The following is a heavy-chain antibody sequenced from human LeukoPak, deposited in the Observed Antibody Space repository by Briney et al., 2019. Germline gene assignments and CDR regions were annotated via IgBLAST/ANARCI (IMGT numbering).Heavy chain of an antibody. Sequence: GGSLRLSCAASGLTFSSYAMHWVRQAPGKGLEWVAVISYDGSNKYYADSVKGRFTISRDNSKNTLYLQMNSLRAEDTAVYYCAVSPNDYYYGMDVWGQGTTVTVSS. V-gene: IGHV3-30-3*01. CDR3: AVSPNDYYYGMDV. CDR2: ISYDGSNK. CDR1: GLTFSSYA. J-gene: IGHJ6*02.